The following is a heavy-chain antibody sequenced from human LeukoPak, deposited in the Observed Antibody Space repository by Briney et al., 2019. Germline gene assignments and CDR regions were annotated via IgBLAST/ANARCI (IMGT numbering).Heavy chain of an antibody. CDR3: ARSSRWLQPDTLDY. CDR1: GFTFSNAW. J-gene: IGHJ4*02. CDR2: IKQDGSEK. Sequence: GGSLRLSCAASGFTFSNAWMSWVRQAPGKGLEWVANIKQDGSEKYYVDSVKGRFTVSRDNAKNSLYLQMNSLRAEDTAVYYCARSSRWLQPDTLDYWGQGTLVTVSS. V-gene: IGHV3-7*01. D-gene: IGHD5-24*01.